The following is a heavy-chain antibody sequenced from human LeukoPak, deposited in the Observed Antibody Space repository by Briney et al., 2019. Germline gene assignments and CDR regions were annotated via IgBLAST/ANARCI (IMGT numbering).Heavy chain of an antibody. V-gene: IGHV1-3*01. J-gene: IGHJ5*02. CDR2: INAGNGNT. Sequence: GASVKVSCKASGYTFTSYAMHWVRQAPGQRLEWMGWINAGNGNTKYSQKFQGRVTITRDTSASTAYTELSSLRSEDTAVYYCARDDGGGCFDPWGQGTLVTVSS. CDR1: GYTFTSYA. CDR3: ARDDGGGCFDP. D-gene: IGHD3-10*01.